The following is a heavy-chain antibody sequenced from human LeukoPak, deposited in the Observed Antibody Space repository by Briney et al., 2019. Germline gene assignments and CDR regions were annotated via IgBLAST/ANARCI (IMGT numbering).Heavy chain of an antibody. V-gene: IGHV3-23*01. CDR1: GFTFTSDA. CDR3: AKCSTSAYTTGWCNWIDP. J-gene: IGHJ5*02. Sequence: GGSLRLSCVASGFTFTSDAMNWVRQAPGKGLEWVSSTVSRGTTQYADSVKGRFTVSRDTSKNTLYLQMDSLRADDTAVYYCAKCSTSAYTTGWCNWIDPWGQGTLVTVSS. CDR2: TVSRGTT. D-gene: IGHD6-19*01.